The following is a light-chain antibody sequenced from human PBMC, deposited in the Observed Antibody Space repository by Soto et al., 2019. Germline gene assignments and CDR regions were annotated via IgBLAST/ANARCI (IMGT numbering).Light chain of an antibody. Sequence: ELVLTQSPATLSLSPGERATLSCSASQSVSSYLAWYQQKPGQAPRLLIYDASNRATGIPARFSGSGSGTDFTLTISSLEPEDFAVYYCQQRSNWLTFGGGNKVEIK. J-gene: IGKJ4*01. CDR3: QQRSNWLT. CDR2: DAS. V-gene: IGKV3-11*01. CDR1: QSVSSY.